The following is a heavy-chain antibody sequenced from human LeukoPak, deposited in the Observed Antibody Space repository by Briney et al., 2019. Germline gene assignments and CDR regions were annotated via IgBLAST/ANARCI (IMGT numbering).Heavy chain of an antibody. CDR3: ARGDKQLLFKRNKGGFDP. V-gene: IGHV4-59*01. Sequence: SETLSLTCTVSGGSISSYYWSWIRQPPGKGLEWIGYIYYSGSTNYNPSLKSRVTISVDTSKNQFSLKLSSVTAADTAVYYCARGDKQLLFKRNKGGFDPWGQGTLVTVSS. J-gene: IGHJ5*02. CDR2: IYYSGST. D-gene: IGHD1-1*01. CDR1: GGSISSYY.